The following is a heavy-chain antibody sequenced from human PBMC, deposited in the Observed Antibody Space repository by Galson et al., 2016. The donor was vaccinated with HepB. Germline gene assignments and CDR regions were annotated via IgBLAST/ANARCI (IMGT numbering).Heavy chain of an antibody. CDR3: ARDYLYSFDY. CDR1: GFSFSAYS. J-gene: IGHJ4*02. D-gene: IGHD3-16*01. CDR2: ISGGSSAI. Sequence: SLRLSCAASGFSFSAYSINWVRQAPGKGLEWVSYISGGSSAIYYADSVKGRFTISRDDAKNSLYLQMNSLRDEDTAVYYRARDYLYSFDYWGQGTLVTVSS. V-gene: IGHV3-48*02.